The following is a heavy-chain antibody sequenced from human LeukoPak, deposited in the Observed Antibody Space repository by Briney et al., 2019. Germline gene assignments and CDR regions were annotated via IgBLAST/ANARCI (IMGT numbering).Heavy chain of an antibody. D-gene: IGHD3-16*01. V-gene: IGHV1-18*01. CDR1: GYTFTSYG. J-gene: IGHJ4*02. CDR3: ARARKSRPNYDYVWGSYLPPDY. CDR2: INAYNGNT. Sequence: ASVKVSCKASGYTFTSYGISWVRQAPGQGLEWMGRINAYNGNTNYAQKLQGRVTMTTDTSTSTAYMELRSLRSDDTAVYYCARARKSRPNYDYVWGSYLPPDYWGQGTLVTVSS.